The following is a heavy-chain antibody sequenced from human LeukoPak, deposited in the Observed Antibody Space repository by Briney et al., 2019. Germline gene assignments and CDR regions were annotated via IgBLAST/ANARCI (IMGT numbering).Heavy chain of an antibody. V-gene: IGHV1-2*02. CDR1: GYTYTGYY. Sequence: ASVKVSCKASGYTYTGYYMHWARQAPGQGLEWMGWINPNSGGTNYAQKFQGRVTMTRDTSISTVYMEMSRLRSEDTAVYYCARGIPLFYYGTHYFDYWGQGTLVTVSS. J-gene: IGHJ4*02. CDR2: INPNSGGT. CDR3: ARGIPLFYYGTHYFDY. D-gene: IGHD4-17*01.